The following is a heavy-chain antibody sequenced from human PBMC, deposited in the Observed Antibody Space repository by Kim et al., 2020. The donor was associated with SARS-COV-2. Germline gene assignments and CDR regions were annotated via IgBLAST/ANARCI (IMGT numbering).Heavy chain of an antibody. Sequence: SETLSLTCTVSGGSISSSSYYWGWIRQPPGKGLEWIGSIYYSGSTYYNPSLKSRVTISVDTSKNQFSLKLSSVTAADTAVYYCARRVGWMLLWFGDVDKGWFDPWGQGTLVTVSS. CDR3: ARRVGWMLLWFGDVDKGWFDP. CDR1: GGSISSSSYY. J-gene: IGHJ5*02. D-gene: IGHD3-10*01. V-gene: IGHV4-39*01. CDR2: IYYSGST.